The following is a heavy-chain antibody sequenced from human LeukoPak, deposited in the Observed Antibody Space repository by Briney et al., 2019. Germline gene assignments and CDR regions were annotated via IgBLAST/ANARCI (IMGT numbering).Heavy chain of an antibody. CDR3: ARDRGSSSLMDV. V-gene: IGHV3-21*01. CDR2: ISSSSYI. J-gene: IGHJ6*03. CDR1: GFTFSSYW. Sequence: GGSLRLSCAASGFTFSSYWMHWVRQAPGKGLEWVSSISSSSYIYYADSVKGRFTISRDNAKNSLYLQMNSLRAEDTAVYYCARDRGSSSLMDVWGKGTTVTVSS. D-gene: IGHD6-6*01.